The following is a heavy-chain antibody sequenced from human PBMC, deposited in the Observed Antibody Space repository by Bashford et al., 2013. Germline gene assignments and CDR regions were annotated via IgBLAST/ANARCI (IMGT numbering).Heavy chain of an antibody. J-gene: IGHJ3*02. D-gene: IGHD1-26*01. Sequence: GSLRLSCAASGFTFSSYSMNWVRQAPGKGLEWVSSISSSSSYIYYADSVKGRFTISRDNAKNSLYLQMNSLRAEDTAVYYCARVAGSYYDGNAFDIWGRGTMVTVSS. V-gene: IGHV3-21*01. CDR2: ISSSSSYI. CDR1: GFTFSSYS. CDR3: ARVAGSYYDGNAFDI.